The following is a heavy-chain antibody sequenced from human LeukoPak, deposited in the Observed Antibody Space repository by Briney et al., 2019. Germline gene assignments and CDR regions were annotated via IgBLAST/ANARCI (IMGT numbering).Heavy chain of an antibody. Sequence: AETLSLTCAVSGGSFSGYSWRWIRQPPGKGLEWIAEINHNGSTNYNPALMNGLTITVNTYTNHSPLQQSTVTAADTAVFYCGRHVDRGYGILTDFHFWGQGT. J-gene: IGHJ4*02. CDR1: GGSFSGYS. CDR2: INHNGST. V-gene: IGHV4-34*01. CDR3: GRHVDRGYGILTDFHF. D-gene: IGHD3-9*01.